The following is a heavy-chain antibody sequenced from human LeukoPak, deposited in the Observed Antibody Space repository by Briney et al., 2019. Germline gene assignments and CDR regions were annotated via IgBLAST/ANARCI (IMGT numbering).Heavy chain of an antibody. V-gene: IGHV3-23*01. CDR1: GFTFTRNA. Sequence: GGSLRLSCAASGFTFTRNAMGWVRQAPGKGLEWVSAIYGSGGTTYYADSVKGRVTISRDNSTNTVYLQMNSLRADDTAVYYCAKAHCRSTSCSRAANWGRGALVAVSS. CDR3: AKAHCRSTSCSRAAN. D-gene: IGHD2-2*01. CDR2: IYGSGGTT. J-gene: IGHJ4*02.